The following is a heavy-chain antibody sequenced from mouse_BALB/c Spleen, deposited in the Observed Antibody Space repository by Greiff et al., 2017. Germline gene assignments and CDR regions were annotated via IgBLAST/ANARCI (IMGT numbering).Heavy chain of an antibody. J-gene: IGHJ4*01. CDR3: AREEDEGYAMDY. CDR1: GFTFSSYA. Sequence: EVQLVESGGGLVKPGGSLKLSCAASGFTFSSYAMSWVRQSPEKRLEWVAAISSGSSTIYYADTVKSRFNISRDNPKNTLFLQITSLRSEDTAMYYCAREEDEGYAMDYWGQGTSVTVSS. V-gene: IGHV5-9-4*01. CDR2: ISSGSSTI.